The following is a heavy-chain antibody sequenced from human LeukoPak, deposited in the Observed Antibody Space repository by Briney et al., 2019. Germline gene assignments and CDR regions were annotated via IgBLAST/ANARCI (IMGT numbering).Heavy chain of an antibody. D-gene: IGHD1-26*01. V-gene: IGHV1-46*01. CDR3: ARDNSVGDNAWWFDP. CDR1: GYSFTSHY. CDR2: INPSGSST. Sequence: ASVKVSCKASGYSFTSHYMHWVRQAPGQGLEWMGLINPSGSSTLYAQKFQGRVTMTRDMSTTTDYMELSSLRSEDTAIYYCARDNSVGDNAWWFDPWGQGTLVTVSS. J-gene: IGHJ5*02.